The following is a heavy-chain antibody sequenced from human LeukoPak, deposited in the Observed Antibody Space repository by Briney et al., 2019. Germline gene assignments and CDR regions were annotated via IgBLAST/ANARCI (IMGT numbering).Heavy chain of an antibody. J-gene: IGHJ4*02. Sequence: SGKVSCKASGGTFSSYATSGVRQAPGQGREWMGGIIPIFGTANYAQKFQGRVTITADESTSTAYMELSSLRSEDTAVYYCARYGSGSLGDYYFDYWGQGTLVTVSS. V-gene: IGHV1-69*13. CDR1: GGTFSSYA. D-gene: IGHD3-10*01. CDR2: IIPIFGTA. CDR3: ARYGSGSLGDYYFDY.